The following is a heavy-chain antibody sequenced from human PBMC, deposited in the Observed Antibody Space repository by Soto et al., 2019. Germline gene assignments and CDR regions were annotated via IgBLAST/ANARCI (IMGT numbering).Heavy chain of an antibody. CDR3: ARGRYCSGGSCYDDWYFDL. V-gene: IGHV3-13*01. Sequence: EVQLVESGGGLVQPGGSLRLSCAASGFTFSSYDMHWVRKATGKGLEWVSAIGTAGDTYYPGSVKGRFTISRENAKNSLYLQMNSLRAGDTAVYYCARGRYCSGGSCYDDWYFDLWGRGTLVTVSS. D-gene: IGHD2-15*01. CDR1: GFTFSSYD. J-gene: IGHJ2*01. CDR2: IGTAGDT.